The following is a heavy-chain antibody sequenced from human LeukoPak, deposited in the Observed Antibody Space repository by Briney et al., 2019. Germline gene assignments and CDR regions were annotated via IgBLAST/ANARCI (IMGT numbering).Heavy chain of an antibody. CDR1: GGSISSGGYS. V-gene: IGHV4-30-2*01. J-gene: IGHJ4*02. CDR3: ARDGGDILTGDYFDY. D-gene: IGHD3-9*01. CDR2: IYHSGST. Sequence: SQTLSLTCAVSGGSISSGGYSWSWSRQPPGKGLEWIGYIYHSGSTYYNPSLKSRVTISVDRSKNQFSLKLSSVTAADTAVYYCARDGGDILTGDYFDYWDQGTLVTVSS.